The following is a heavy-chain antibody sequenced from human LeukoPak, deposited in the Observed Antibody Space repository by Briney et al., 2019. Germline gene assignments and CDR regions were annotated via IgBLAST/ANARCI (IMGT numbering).Heavy chain of an antibody. CDR1: GYTFTSYD. D-gene: IGHD3-3*01. Sequence: ASVKVSCKASGYTFTSYDMNWVRQATGQGLEWMGWMNPNSGNTGYAQKFQGRVTMTRNTSIGTAYMELSSLRSEDTAAYYCASAWFWSLMDVWGQGTTVTVSS. V-gene: IGHV1-8*01. CDR3: ASAWFWSLMDV. J-gene: IGHJ6*02. CDR2: MNPNSGNT.